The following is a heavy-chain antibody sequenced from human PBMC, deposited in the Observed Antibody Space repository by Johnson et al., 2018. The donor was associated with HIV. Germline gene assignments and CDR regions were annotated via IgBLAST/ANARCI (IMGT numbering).Heavy chain of an antibody. Sequence: QEQLVESGGGVVQPGRSLRLSCAASGFTFSTYGMHWVRQAPGKGLEWVAVMWYDGSNRYYADSVKGRFTISRDISKNTLDLQMNSLRPEDTAVYYCGSPSLPWGIDAFDIWGQGTMVTVSS. CDR2: MWYDGSNR. D-gene: IGHD3-16*01. CDR3: GSPSLPWGIDAFDI. J-gene: IGHJ3*02. CDR1: GFTFSTYG. V-gene: IGHV3-33*03.